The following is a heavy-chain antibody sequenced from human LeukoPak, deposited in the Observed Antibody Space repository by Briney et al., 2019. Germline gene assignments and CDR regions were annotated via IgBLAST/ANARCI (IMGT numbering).Heavy chain of an antibody. J-gene: IGHJ4*02. Sequence: GGSLRLSCAASGFSVSSNYMIWVRQGPGKGLECVSVISNDGDTYYADSVKGLFTISRDTSKNTVSLQMSSLRAEDTAVYYCAGDKTTGGWYEIDYWGQGTLVTVSS. CDR1: GFSVSSNY. V-gene: IGHV3-53*01. CDR3: AGDKTTGGWYEIDY. D-gene: IGHD6-19*01. CDR2: ISNDGDT.